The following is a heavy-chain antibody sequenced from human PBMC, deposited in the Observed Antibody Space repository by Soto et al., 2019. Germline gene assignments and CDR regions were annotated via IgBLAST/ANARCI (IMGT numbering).Heavy chain of an antibody. D-gene: IGHD3-3*01. CDR2: ISAYNGNT. Sequence: QVPLVQSGAEVKKPGASVKVSCKASGYTFTSYGISWVRQAPGQGLEWMGWISAYNGNTNYAQKLQGRVTMTTDTSTSTAYMELRSLRSDDTAVYYCARLKYDFWSGSPPYYFDYWGQGTLVTVSS. CDR3: ARLKYDFWSGSPPYYFDY. J-gene: IGHJ4*02. V-gene: IGHV1-18*01. CDR1: GYTFTSYG.